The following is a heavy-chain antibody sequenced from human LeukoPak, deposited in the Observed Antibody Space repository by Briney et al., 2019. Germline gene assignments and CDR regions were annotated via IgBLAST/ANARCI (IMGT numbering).Heavy chain of an antibody. J-gene: IGHJ4*02. CDR3: ARARGGQWLVRNHFDY. Sequence: GGSLRLSCAASGFTFSSYGMHWVRQAPGKGLEWVAVISYDGSNKYYADSVKGRFTISRDNSKNTLYLQMNSLRAEDTAVYYCARARGGQWLVRNHFDYWGQGTLVTVSS. CDR1: GFTFSSYG. D-gene: IGHD6-19*01. CDR2: ISYDGSNK. V-gene: IGHV3-30*03.